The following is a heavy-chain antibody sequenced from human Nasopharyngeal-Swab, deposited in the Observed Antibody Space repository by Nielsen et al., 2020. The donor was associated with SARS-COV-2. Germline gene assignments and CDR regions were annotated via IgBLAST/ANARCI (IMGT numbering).Heavy chain of an antibody. J-gene: IGHJ6*03. CDR3: ARDEGARVLWFGELSTHYYYYMDV. CDR2: ISSSGSTI. D-gene: IGHD3-10*01. V-gene: IGHV3-48*03. Sequence: WIRQPPGKGLEWVSYISSSGSTIYYADSVKGRFTISRDNAKNSLYLQMNSLRAEDTAVYYCARDEGARVLWFGELSTHYYYYMDVWGKGTTVTVSS.